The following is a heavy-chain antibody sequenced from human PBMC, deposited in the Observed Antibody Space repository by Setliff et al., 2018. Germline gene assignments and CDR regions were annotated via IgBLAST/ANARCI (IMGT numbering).Heavy chain of an antibody. D-gene: IGHD2-15*01. CDR1: GASITSYY. Sequence: TSETLSLTCSVSGASITSYYWSWIRQPPGKGLEWIAYIHNNGRIKYNPALKSRVTISLDTSKNQFSLNLNSATAADTAVYYCARRGVLIVPDAFDIWGQGTMVTVSS. J-gene: IGHJ3*02. V-gene: IGHV4-4*08. CDR3: ARRGVLIVPDAFDI. CDR2: IHNNGRI.